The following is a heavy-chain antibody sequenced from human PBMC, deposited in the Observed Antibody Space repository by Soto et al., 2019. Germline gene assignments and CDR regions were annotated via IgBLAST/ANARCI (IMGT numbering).Heavy chain of an antibody. D-gene: IGHD1-7*01. CDR1: GFTFSSYE. CDR3: ARDGPSITVTTVDYYYGMAV. J-gene: IGHJ6*02. CDR2: ISSSGSTL. V-gene: IGHV3-48*03. Sequence: EVQLVESGGGLVQPGGSLRLSCAASGFTFSSYEMNWVRQAPGKGLEWVSYISSSGSTLYYADSVKGRFTISRDNAKNSLYLQMNSLRAEDTAVYYCARDGPSITVTTVDYYYGMAVWGQGTTVTVSS.